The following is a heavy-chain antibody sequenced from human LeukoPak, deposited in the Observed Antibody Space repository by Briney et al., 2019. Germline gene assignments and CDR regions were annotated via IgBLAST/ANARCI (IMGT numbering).Heavy chain of an antibody. CDR2: IIPIFGTA. CDR1: GGTFSSYA. CDR3: ARASYYYDSSGSAPPRRYYYYMDV. V-gene: IGHV1-69*13. J-gene: IGHJ6*03. Sequence: ASVKVSCKASGGTFSSYAISWVRQAPGQGLEWMGGIIPIFGTANYAQKFQGRVTITADESTSTAYMELSSLRSEDTAVYYCARASYYYDSSGSAPPRRYYYYMDVWGKGTTVTISS. D-gene: IGHD3-22*01.